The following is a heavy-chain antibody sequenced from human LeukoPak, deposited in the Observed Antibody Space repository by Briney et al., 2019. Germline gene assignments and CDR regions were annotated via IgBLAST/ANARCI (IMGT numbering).Heavy chain of an antibody. V-gene: IGHV3-48*01. CDR1: GFTFNTYT. Sequence: PGGSLRLSCAASGFTFNTYTMNWVRQAPGKGLEWVSYISGSSGIIDYADSVRGRFTISRDNAKNSLYLQLNSLRAEDTAVYYCARDRQWELLGYFDYWGQGTLVTVSS. CDR3: ARDRQWELLGYFDY. D-gene: IGHD1-26*01. J-gene: IGHJ4*02. CDR2: ISGSSGII.